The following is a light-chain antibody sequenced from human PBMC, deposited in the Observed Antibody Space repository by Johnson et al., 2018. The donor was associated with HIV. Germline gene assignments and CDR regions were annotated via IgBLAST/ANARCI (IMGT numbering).Light chain of an antibody. CDR3: AAWDDSLNGRYV. V-gene: IGLV1-51*02. J-gene: IGLJ1*01. Sequence: QSVLTQPPSVSAAPGQKVTIYCSGSSSNIGNNYVSWYQQLPGTAPKLLIYENNKRPSGIPDRFSGSKSGTSASLAISGLQAEDEADYYCAAWDDSLNGRYVFGTGTKVTVL. CDR2: ENN. CDR1: SSNIGNNY.